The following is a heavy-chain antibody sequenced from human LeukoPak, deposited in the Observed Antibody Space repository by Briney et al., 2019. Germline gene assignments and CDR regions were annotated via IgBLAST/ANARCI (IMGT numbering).Heavy chain of an antibody. CDR2: IYHSGTT. D-gene: IGHD3-3*01. CDR1: GYSITSGYY. Sequence: SETLSLTCTVSGYSITSGYYWGWIRPPPGKGLEWIGNIYHSGTTHFNPSFKSRVTISVDTSKNQFSLKLNSVTAADTAVYYCATYYTIYDPFDYWGHGTLVTVSS. V-gene: IGHV4-38-2*02. CDR3: ATYYTIYDPFDY. J-gene: IGHJ4*01.